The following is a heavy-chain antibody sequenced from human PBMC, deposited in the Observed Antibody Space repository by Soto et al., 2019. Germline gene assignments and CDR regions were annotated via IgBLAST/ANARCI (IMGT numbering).Heavy chain of an antibody. Sequence: PGESLKISCKGSGYSFTSYWIGWVRQMPGKGLEWMGIIYPGDSDTRYSPSFQGQVTISADKSISTAYLQWSSLKASDTAMYYCARHVSGSSGRGYYYYGMDVWGQGTTVPVSS. CDR1: GYSFTSYW. CDR3: ARHVSGSSGRGYYYYGMDV. V-gene: IGHV5-51*01. D-gene: IGHD6-6*01. CDR2: IYPGDSDT. J-gene: IGHJ6*02.